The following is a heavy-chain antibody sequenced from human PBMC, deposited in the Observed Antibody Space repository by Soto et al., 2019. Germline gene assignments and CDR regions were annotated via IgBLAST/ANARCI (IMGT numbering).Heavy chain of an antibody. J-gene: IGHJ5*02. D-gene: IGHD6-19*01. CDR1: GYTFTSYD. CDR3: ARGRRPSAVAGQSTWFDP. V-gene: IGHV1-8*01. Sequence: QVQLVQSGAEVKKPGASVKVSCKASGYTFTSYDINWVRQATGQGLEWMGWMNPNSGNTGYAQKFQGRVTMTRNTSISTAYMELSSLRSEDTAVYYCARGRRPSAVAGQSTWFDPWGQGTLVTVSS. CDR2: MNPNSGNT.